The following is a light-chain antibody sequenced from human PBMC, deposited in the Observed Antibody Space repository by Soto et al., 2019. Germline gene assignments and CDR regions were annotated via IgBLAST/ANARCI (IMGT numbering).Light chain of an antibody. CDR2: DAS. V-gene: IGKV3D-15*01. CDR3: QQYNNWPLT. Sequence: EIVMTQSPATLSVSPGERAILSCRASQSVDNDLAWYQQKPGQPPRLLIYDASTRATGIPARFSGSQSGTEFTLTISSLLSEDFAVYSCQQYNNWPLTFGGGTKVEIK. J-gene: IGKJ4*01. CDR1: QSVDND.